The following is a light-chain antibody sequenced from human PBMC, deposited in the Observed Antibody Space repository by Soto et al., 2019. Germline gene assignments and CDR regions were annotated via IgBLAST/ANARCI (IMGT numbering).Light chain of an antibody. J-gene: IGKJ4*01. CDR3: QQSNNWPPLT. CDR2: GVS. V-gene: IGKV3-15*01. Sequence: EIVMTQSPATLSLSPGERATLSCRASQSVSSNNLAWYQQKPGQPPRLLIYGVSTRATGVPARFSGSGSETDFSLTISSLQIEDFALYYCQQSNNWPPLTFGGGTKVDIK. CDR1: QSVSSNN.